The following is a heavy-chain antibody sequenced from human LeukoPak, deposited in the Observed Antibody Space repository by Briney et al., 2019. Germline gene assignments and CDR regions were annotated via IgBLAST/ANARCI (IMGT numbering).Heavy chain of an antibody. J-gene: IGHJ4*02. CDR2: IKQDGSEK. Sequence: GGSLRLSCAASGFTFDDYGMSWVRQAPGKGLEWVANIKQDGSEKYYVDSVKGRFTISRDNAKNSLYLQMNSLRAEDTAVYYCARLKLLWSNYFDYWGQGTLVTVSS. CDR3: ARLKLLWSNYFDY. D-gene: IGHD2-2*01. CDR1: GFTFDDYG. V-gene: IGHV3-7*01.